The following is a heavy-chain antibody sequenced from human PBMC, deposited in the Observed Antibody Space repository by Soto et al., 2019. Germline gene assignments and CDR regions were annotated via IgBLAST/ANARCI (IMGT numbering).Heavy chain of an antibody. CDR2: ISNYNGDT. Sequence: QVQLVQSGAEVKKPGASVKVSCKASGYTFTSYGISWVRQAPGQGLEWMGWISNYNGDTNYAQKLQGRVTMTTDTTTSTAYMELRSLKSDDPAVYYCTRGGQLFAGNYFDYWGQGTLVTVSS. D-gene: IGHD3-10*02. J-gene: IGHJ4*02. CDR3: TRGGQLFAGNYFDY. CDR1: GYTFTSYG. V-gene: IGHV1-18*01.